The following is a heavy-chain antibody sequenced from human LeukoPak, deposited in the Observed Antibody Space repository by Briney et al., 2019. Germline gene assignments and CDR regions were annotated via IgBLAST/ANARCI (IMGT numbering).Heavy chain of an antibody. Sequence: GGSLRLSCAASGFTFSSYAMSWVRQAPGKGLEWVSAISGSGGSTYYADSVKGRFTISRDNSKNTLYLQMSSLRAEDTAIYYCAKGCGGTCYSAGYWGQGTLVTVSS. CDR3: AKGCGGTCYSAGY. D-gene: IGHD2-15*01. CDR1: GFTFSSYA. V-gene: IGHV3-23*01. CDR2: ISGSGGST. J-gene: IGHJ4*02.